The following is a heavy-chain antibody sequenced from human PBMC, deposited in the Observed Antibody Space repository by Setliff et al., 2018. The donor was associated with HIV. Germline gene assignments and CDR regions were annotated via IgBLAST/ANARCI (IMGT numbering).Heavy chain of an antibody. Sequence: SETLSLTCTVSGGSISSSSFYWGWIRQPPGKGLEWIGSIYYSGSTYYNPSLKSRVTISVDTSKNQFSLKLSSVTAADTAVYYCASRPWGAAAGSRYGMDVWGLGTAVTVSS. V-gene: IGHV4-39*01. D-gene: IGHD6-13*01. CDR3: ASRPWGAAAGSRYGMDV. J-gene: IGHJ6*02. CDR1: GGSISSSSFY. CDR2: IYYSGST.